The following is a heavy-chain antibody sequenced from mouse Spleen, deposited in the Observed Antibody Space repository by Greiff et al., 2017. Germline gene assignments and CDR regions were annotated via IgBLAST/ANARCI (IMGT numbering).Heavy chain of an antibody. J-gene: IGHJ4*01. CDR3: ALHYSLYYAMDY. V-gene: IGHV5-9-4*01. D-gene: IGHD1-2*01. CDR2: ISSGGSYT. CDR1: GFTFSSYA. Sequence: EVQLVESGGGLVKPGGSLKLSCAASGFTFSSYAMSWVRQSPEKRLEWVAEISSGGSYTYYPDTVTGRFTISRDNAKNTLYLEMSSLRSEDTAMYYCALHYSLYYAMDYWGQGTSVTVSS.